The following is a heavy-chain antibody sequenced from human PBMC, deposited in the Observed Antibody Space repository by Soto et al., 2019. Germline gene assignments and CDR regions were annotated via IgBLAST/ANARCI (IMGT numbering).Heavy chain of an antibody. Sequence: PGGSQRLSCAASGFTFSSYAMSWVRQAPGKGLEWVSAISGSGGSTYYADSVKGRFTISRDNSKNTLYLQMNSLRAEDTAVYYCAKDHRGSSSPEGFDPWGQGTLVTVSS. CDR3: AKDHRGSSSPEGFDP. J-gene: IGHJ5*02. CDR2: ISGSGGST. D-gene: IGHD6-13*01. CDR1: GFTFSSYA. V-gene: IGHV3-23*01.